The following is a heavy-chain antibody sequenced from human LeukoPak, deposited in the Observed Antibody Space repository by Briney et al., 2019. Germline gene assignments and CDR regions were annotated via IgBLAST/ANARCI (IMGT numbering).Heavy chain of an antibody. J-gene: IGHJ4*02. CDR1: GGSLISSSDL. Sequence: SETLSLTCTVSGGSLISSSDLWVWIRQPPGKGLEWIGGIYYSGSTYYDPSLKSRINISIDTSKNQFFLRVTSVTAADTAVYYCARYYGSGSKTVRAIDYWGQGTLVIVSS. CDR2: IYYSGST. V-gene: IGHV4-39*07. D-gene: IGHD3-10*01. CDR3: ARYYGSGSKTVRAIDY.